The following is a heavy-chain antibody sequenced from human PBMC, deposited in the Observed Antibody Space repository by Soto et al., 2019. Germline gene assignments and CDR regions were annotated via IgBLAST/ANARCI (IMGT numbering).Heavy chain of an antibody. Sequence: SETLSLTCTVSGASIITDNYFWVCIRQSPRRGVELIGSISYSGRTYDNPSLQSRVTISIDASKNQFSLKLTSVTTADTAVYYCARRRASDYGGNHHPYYFDRWGQGALVTVSS. CDR2: ISYSGRT. CDR1: GASIITDNYF. D-gene: IGHD4-17*01. J-gene: IGHJ4*02. V-gene: IGHV4-39*01. CDR3: ARRRASDYGGNHHPYYFDR.